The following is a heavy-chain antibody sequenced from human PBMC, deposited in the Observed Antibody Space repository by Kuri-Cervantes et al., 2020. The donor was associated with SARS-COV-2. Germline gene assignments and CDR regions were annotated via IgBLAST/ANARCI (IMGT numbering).Heavy chain of an antibody. CDR3: ARDRGIAAAGTNWFDP. V-gene: IGHV1-69*05. CDR2: IIPIFGTA. CDR1: GYTFSGYF. J-gene: IGHJ5*02. D-gene: IGHD6-13*01. Sequence: SVKVSCKASGYTFSGYFMHWVRQAPGQGLEWMGGIIPIFGTANYAQKFQGRVTITTDESTSTAYMELSSLRSEDTAVYYCARDRGIAAAGTNWFDPWGQGTLVTVSS.